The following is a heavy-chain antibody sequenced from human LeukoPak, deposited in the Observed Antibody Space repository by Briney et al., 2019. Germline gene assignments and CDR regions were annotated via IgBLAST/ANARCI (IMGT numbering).Heavy chain of an antibody. CDR2: ISSSSSTI. D-gene: IGHD3-10*01. CDR1: GFTFSSYS. CDR3: ARDIWFGPFDY. J-gene: IGHJ4*02. V-gene: IGHV3-48*04. Sequence: GGSLRLSCAASGFTFSSYSMKWVRQAPGKGLEGGSYISSSSSTIYYADSVKSRFTISRVNAKDSLYLQLNSLRAEDTAVYYCARDIWFGPFDYWGQGTLVTVPS.